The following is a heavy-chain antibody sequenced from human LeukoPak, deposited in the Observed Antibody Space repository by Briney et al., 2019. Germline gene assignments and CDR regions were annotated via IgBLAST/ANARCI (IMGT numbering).Heavy chain of an antibody. D-gene: IGHD6-13*01. CDR1: GGTFSSYA. V-gene: IGHV1-69*05. Sequence: ASVKVSCKASGGTFSSYAISWVRQAPGQGLEWKGRIIPIFGTANYAQKFQGRVTITTDEPTSTAYMELSSLRSEDTAVYYCAREVAAARFDYWGQGTLVTVSS. CDR3: AREVAAARFDY. J-gene: IGHJ4*02. CDR2: IIPIFGTA.